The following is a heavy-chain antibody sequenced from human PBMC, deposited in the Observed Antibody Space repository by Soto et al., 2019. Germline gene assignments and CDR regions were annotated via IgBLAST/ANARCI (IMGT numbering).Heavy chain of an antibody. D-gene: IGHD3-3*01. CDR1: GYSFTSYW. CDR2: IYPGDSDT. V-gene: IGHV5-51*01. J-gene: IGHJ3*02. CDR3: ARTGDFGVVLGAFDI. Sequence: GESLKISCKGSGYSFTSYWIGWVRQMPGKGLEWMGIIYPGDSDTRYSPSFQGQVTISADKFISTAYLQWSGLKASDTAMYYCARTGDFGVVLGAFDIWGQGTMVTVS.